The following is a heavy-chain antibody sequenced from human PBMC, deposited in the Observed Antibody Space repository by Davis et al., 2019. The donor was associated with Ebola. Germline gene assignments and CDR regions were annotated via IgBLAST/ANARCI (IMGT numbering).Heavy chain of an antibody. CDR1: GFTVSSNY. CDR3: ARGTGDYKF. V-gene: IGHV4-34*01. Sequence: ESLKISCAASGFTVSSNYMSWVRQPPGKGLEWIGEITHSGFTNYNPSLKTRVTMSVDTSKNQISLNLRSVTAADTAVYFCARGTGDYKFWGQGSLVTVSS. J-gene: IGHJ4*02. CDR2: ITHSGFT. D-gene: IGHD7-27*01.